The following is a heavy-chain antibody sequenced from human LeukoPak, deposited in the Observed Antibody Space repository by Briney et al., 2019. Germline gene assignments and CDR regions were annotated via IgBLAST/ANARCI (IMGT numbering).Heavy chain of an antibody. D-gene: IGHD3-9*01. J-gene: IGHJ4*02. CDR3: ARSLLYYDILTGPSGY. V-gene: IGHV1-69*04. CDR1: GGTFSSYA. Sequence: SVKVSCKASGGTFSSYAISWVRQAPGQGLGWMGRIIPILGIANYAQKFQGRVTITADKSTSTAYMELSSLRSEDTAVYYCARSLLYYDILTGPSGYWGQGTLVTVSS. CDR2: IIPILGIA.